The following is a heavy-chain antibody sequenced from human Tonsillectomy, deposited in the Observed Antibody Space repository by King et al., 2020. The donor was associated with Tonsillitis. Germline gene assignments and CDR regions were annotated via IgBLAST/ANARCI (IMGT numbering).Heavy chain of an antibody. CDR2: TYTSVST. Sequence: VQLQESGPGLVKPSQTLSLTCTVSGDSINSADHHWNWLRQPAGQGPEWIGHTYTSVSTNYNPSLKSRVTLSLNTSQNQLSLKLSSVTATDTAVHYCARGLQASWESHGYWGQGTVVTVSS. J-gene: IGHJ4*02. CDR3: ARGLQASWESHGY. D-gene: IGHD1-26*01. CDR1: GDSINSADHH. V-gene: IGHV4-61*02.